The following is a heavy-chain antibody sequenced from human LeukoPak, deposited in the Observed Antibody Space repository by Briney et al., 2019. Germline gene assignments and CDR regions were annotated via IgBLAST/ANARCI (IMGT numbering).Heavy chain of an antibody. V-gene: IGHV4-4*09. J-gene: IGHJ6*02. CDR3: ARVRTTLRYFDWSPVGMDV. CDR2: IYTSGST. CDR1: GGSISSYY. D-gene: IGHD3-9*01. Sequence: PSETLSLTCTVSGGSISSYYWSWIRQPPGKGLEWIGYIYTSGSTNYNPSLKSRVTISVDTSKNQFSLKLSSVTAADTAVYYCARVRTTLRYFDWSPVGMDVWGQGTTVTVSS.